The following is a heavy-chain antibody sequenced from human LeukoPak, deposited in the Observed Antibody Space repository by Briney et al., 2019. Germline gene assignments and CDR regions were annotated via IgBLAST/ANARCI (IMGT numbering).Heavy chain of an antibody. J-gene: IGHJ6*02. D-gene: IGHD2-15*01. CDR3: ARDMSPEPLDCSGGSCSHYYYYGMDV. V-gene: IGHV1-46*01. CDR2: INPSGGST. Sequence: ASVKVSCKASGYTFTSYYMHWVRQAPGQGLEWMGIINPSGGSTSYAQKFQGRVTMTRDTSTSTVYMELSSLRSEDTAVYYCARDMSPEPLDCSGGSCSHYYYYGMDVWGQGTTVTVSS. CDR1: GYTFTSYY.